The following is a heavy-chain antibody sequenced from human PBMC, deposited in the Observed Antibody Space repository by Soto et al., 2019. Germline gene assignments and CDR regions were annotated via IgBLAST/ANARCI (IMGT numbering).Heavy chain of an antibody. V-gene: IGHV3-48*01. Sequence: GGSLRLSCAASGFTFSSYSMNWVRQAPGKGLEWVSYISSSSSTIYYADSVKGRFTISRDNAKNSLYLQMNSLRAEDTAVYYCARGLYVLRFLEWFGDAFDIWGQGTMVTVSS. CDR3: ARGLYVLRFLEWFGDAFDI. J-gene: IGHJ3*02. D-gene: IGHD3-3*01. CDR2: ISSSSSTI. CDR1: GFTFSSYS.